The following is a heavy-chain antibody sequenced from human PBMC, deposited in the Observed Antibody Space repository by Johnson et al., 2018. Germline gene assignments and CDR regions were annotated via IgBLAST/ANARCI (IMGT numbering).Heavy chain of an antibody. CDR2: ISSDGSNK. CDR1: GFTFSVYA. Sequence: QVQLLETGGGVVQPGRSLRLSCAASGFTFSVYALDWVRQAPGEGLEWLAVISSDGSNKYYADSVKGRFTISRDNSKNTLYLQMNSLKPEDTAVYYCAREGGYALDYWGQGTLVTVSS. CDR3: AREGGYALDY. J-gene: IGHJ4*02. V-gene: IGHV3-30*01. D-gene: IGHD2-2*01.